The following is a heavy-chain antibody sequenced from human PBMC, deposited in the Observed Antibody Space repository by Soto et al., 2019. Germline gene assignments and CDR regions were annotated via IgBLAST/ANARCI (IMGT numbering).Heavy chain of an antibody. J-gene: IGHJ4*02. CDR3: AKSPLAVAGTGYFDY. Sequence: QVQLVESGGGVVQPGRSLRLSCAASGFTFSSYGMHWVRQAPGKGLEWVAVISYDGSNKYYADSVKGRFTISRDNSKNTLYLQMNSLRAEDTAVYYCAKSPLAVAGTGYFDYCGQGTLVTVSS. CDR2: ISYDGSNK. V-gene: IGHV3-30*18. D-gene: IGHD6-19*01. CDR1: GFTFSSYG.